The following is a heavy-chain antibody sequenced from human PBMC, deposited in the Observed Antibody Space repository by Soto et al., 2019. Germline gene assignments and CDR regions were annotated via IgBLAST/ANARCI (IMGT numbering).Heavy chain of an antibody. CDR1: GNTVPNYA. CDR3: ARDDSGFSGSHYIDYFDY. V-gene: IGHV1-3*01. Sequence: GASVKVSCTASGNTVPNYAIHWVRQAPGQRLEWMGWINGGNGNTYYSEHFQGRVTFTRDTSAGTVYMQLSSLTSEDTAAYYCARDDSGFSGSHYIDYFDYWGQGTLVTVSS. J-gene: IGHJ4*02. CDR2: INGGNGNT. D-gene: IGHD1-26*01.